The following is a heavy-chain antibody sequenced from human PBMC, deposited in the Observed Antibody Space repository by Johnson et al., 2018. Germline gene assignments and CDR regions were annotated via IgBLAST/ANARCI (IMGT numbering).Heavy chain of an antibody. CDR2: INRDGSST. CDR3: ARVQGDIVVVPAAVYYYYYYMDV. J-gene: IGHJ6*03. Sequence: VQLQESGGGLVQPGGSLRLSCAASGFTFSSYWMHWVRQDPGKGLVWVSRINRDGSSTSYADSVKGRFTISRDNAKNTLYLQMNSLRAEDTAVYYCARVQGDIVVVPAAVYYYYYYMDVWGKGTTVTVSS. CDR1: GFTFSSYW. V-gene: IGHV3-74*01. D-gene: IGHD2-2*01.